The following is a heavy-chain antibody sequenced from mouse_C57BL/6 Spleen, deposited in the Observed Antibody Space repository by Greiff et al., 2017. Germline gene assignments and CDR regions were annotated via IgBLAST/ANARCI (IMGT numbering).Heavy chain of an antibody. D-gene: IGHD1-1*01. CDR1: GFTFSSYA. J-gene: IGHJ2*01. V-gene: IGHV5-9-1*02. CDR3: TREGSYYYGLDY. CDR2: ISSGGDYI. Sequence: EVKLVESGEGLVKPGGSLKLSCAASGFTFSSYAMSWVRQTPEKRLEWVAYISSGGDYIYYADTVKGRFTISRDNARNTMYLQMSSLKSEDTAMYDCTREGSYYYGLDYWGQGTTLTVSS.